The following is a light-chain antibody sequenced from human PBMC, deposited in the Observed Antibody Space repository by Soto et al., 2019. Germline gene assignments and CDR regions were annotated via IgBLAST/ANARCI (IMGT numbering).Light chain of an antibody. V-gene: IGKV3D-15*01. Sequence: ETVMTQSPATLSVSPGERATLSCGASQSVSSKLASYQQQPGQAPRLLIYGASTRATGIPARFSGSGSATEFTLSISSLKSEDSAVYYCQQYNNWHPITFGQGTRLEIK. CDR3: QQYNNWHPIT. CDR2: GAS. J-gene: IGKJ5*01. CDR1: QSVSSK.